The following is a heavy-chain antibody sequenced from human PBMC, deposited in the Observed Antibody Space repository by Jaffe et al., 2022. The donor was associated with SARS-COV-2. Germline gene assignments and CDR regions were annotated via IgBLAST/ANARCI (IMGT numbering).Heavy chain of an antibody. CDR2: ISYDGSTK. CDR3: ARDLGGSYYNPFDY. D-gene: IGHD1-26*01. V-gene: IGHV3-30-3*01. J-gene: IGHJ4*02. CDR1: GITFSNYA. Sequence: QVQLVESGGGVVQPGRSLRLSCAASGITFSNYAMHWVRQAPGKGLEWVAVISYDGSTKYYADSVKGRFTVSRDNSKSTLYLQMNSLRAEDTAVYYCARDLGGSYYNPFDYWGQGTLVTVSS.